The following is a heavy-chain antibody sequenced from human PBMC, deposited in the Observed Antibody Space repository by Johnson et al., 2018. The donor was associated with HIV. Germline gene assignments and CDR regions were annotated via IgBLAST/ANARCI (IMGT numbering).Heavy chain of an antibody. J-gene: IGHJ3*02. Sequence: VQLVESGGGVVQPGRSLRLSCAASGFTFSSYAMHWVRQAPGKGLEWVANIRQDGSEKYYVGSVKGRFTVSRDNARKSLYLQMNSLRAEDTAVYYCAREWLYDALDIWGQGTMVTVSS. D-gene: IGHD3-22*01. CDR3: AREWLYDALDI. V-gene: IGHV3-7*01. CDR1: GFTFSSYA. CDR2: IRQDGSEK.